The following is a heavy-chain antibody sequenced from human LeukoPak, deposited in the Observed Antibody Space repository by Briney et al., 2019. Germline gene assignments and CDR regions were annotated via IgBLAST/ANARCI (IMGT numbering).Heavy chain of an antibody. CDR2: MSAYNGTT. V-gene: IGHV1-18*01. CDR3: ARTPSTSETAAGSFDY. J-gene: IGHJ4*02. CDR1: GYTFTSCG. Sequence: ASVNVSCKASGYTFTSCGISWVRQAPGQGLEWMVWMSAYNGTTNYAQKLQGRVTMTTDTSTSTAYMALRSLRSDDTAVYYCARTPSTSETAAGSFDYWGQGHLVTVSS. D-gene: IGHD6-13*01.